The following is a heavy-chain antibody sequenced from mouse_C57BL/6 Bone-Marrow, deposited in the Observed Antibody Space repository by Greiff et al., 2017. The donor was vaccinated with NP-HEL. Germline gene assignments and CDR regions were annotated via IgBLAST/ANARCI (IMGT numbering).Heavy chain of an antibody. CDR1: GYTFTSYW. Sequence: VKLQQPGAELVKPGASVKLSCKASGYTFTSYWMHWVKQRPGRGLEWIGRIDPNSGGTKYNEKFKSKATLTVDKPSSTAYMQLSSLTSEDSAVYYCARSPGWLLRYFDYWGQGTTLTVSS. J-gene: IGHJ2*01. CDR3: ARSPGWLLRYFDY. D-gene: IGHD2-3*01. V-gene: IGHV1-72*01. CDR2: IDPNSGGT.